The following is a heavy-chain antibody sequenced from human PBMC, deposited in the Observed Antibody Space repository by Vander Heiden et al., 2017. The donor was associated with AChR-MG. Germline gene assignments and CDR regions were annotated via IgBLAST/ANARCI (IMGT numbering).Heavy chain of an antibody. CDR3: ARGYCSGGSCYPSYYMDV. CDR2: ISADNGNT. D-gene: IGHD2-15*01. J-gene: IGHJ6*03. Sequence: VPLVQSGAEVKKPGASVQVSCKASGYTFTSYGISWVRQAPGQGLEWMGWISADNGNTDYAQKLQGRVTMTTDTSTSTAYMELRSLRSDDTAVYYCARGYCSGGSCYPSYYMDVWGKGTTVTVSS. V-gene: IGHV1-18*01. CDR1: GYTFTSYG.